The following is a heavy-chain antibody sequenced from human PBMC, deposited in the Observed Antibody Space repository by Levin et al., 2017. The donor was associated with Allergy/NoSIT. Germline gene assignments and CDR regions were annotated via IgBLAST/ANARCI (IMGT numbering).Heavy chain of an antibody. D-gene: IGHD6-6*01. J-gene: IGHJ1*01. CDR1: GDSVSSNSAA. Sequence: KASETLSLTCAISGDSVSSNSAAWNWIRQSPSRGLEWLGRTYYRSKWYNDYAVSVKSRITINPDTSKNQFSLQLNSVTPEDTAVYYCARGVYIAARLAEYFQHWGQGTLVTVSS. CDR2: TYYRSKWYN. CDR3: ARGVYIAARLAEYFQH. V-gene: IGHV6-1*01.